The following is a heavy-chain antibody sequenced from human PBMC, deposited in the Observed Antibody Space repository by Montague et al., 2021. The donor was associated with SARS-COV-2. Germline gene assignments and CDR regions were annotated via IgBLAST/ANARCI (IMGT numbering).Heavy chain of an antibody. D-gene: IGHD2-15*01. J-gene: IGHJ6*02. CDR2: VYYSGRS. CDR3: VRADRRDPGTPHLYYYKGRDF. CDR1: GDSISTSY. Sequence: SETLSLTCTVSGDSISTSYWAWIRQPPGKGLEWIGYVYYSGRSSYNSSFKSRVTISVDTSKNQVSLNLRSVTAADTAVYFCVRADRRDPGTPHLYYYKGRDFGGQGTTVTASS. V-gene: IGHV4-59*01.